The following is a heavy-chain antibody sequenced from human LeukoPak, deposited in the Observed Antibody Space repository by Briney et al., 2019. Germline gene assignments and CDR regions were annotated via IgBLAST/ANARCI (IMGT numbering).Heavy chain of an antibody. V-gene: IGHV3-23*01. CDR1: GITLSNYG. J-gene: IGHJ4*02. Sequence: GGSLRLSCAVSGITLSNYGMSWVRQAPGKGLEWVAGISGSGGGTNYADSVKGRFTISRDNPKNTLYLQMNSLRAEDTAVYFCAKRGVVIRVILVGFHKEAYYFDSWGQGALVTVSS. CDR3: AKRGVVIRVILVGFHKEAYYFDS. CDR2: ISGSGGGT. D-gene: IGHD3-22*01.